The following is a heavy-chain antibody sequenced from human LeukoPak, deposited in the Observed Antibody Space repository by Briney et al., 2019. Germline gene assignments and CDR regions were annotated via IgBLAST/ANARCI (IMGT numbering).Heavy chain of an antibody. D-gene: IGHD1-26*01. Sequence: SETLSLTCTVSGASISSGSYYWTWIRQPAGKGLEWIGRIYTSGSTNYNPSLKSRVTISVDTSKSQFSLKLSSVAAADTAVYYCARARGTYSGSSPFDYWGQGTLVTVSS. CDR2: IYTSGST. CDR1: GASISSGSYY. CDR3: ARARGTYSGSSPFDY. J-gene: IGHJ4*02. V-gene: IGHV4-61*02.